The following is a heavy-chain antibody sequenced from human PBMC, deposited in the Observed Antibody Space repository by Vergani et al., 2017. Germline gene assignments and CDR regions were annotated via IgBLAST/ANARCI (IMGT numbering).Heavy chain of an antibody. J-gene: IGHJ5*02. CDR1: GGSFSGYY. V-gene: IGHV4-34*01. Sequence: QVQLQQWGAGLLKPSETLSLTCAVYGGSFSGYYWSWIRQPPGKGLEWVGEINHSGSTNYNPSLKSRVTISVDTSKNQFSLKLSSVTAADTAVYYCARGLSHGDSRRGDWFDPGGQGTLVTVSS. D-gene: IGHD3-10*01. CDR2: INHSGST. CDR3: ARGLSHGDSRRGDWFDP.